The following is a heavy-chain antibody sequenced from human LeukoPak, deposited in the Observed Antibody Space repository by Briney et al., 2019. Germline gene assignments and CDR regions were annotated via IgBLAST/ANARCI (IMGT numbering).Heavy chain of an antibody. CDR3: ARVGSGRLNIIVGYYYYYMDV. Sequence: GGSLRLSCVTSGFTFSNYATSWVRQAPGKGLEWVSSISNSGDATYYAESVKGRFTVSRDNSKNTLYLQINSLRAEDTAVYYCARVGSGRLNIIVGYYYYYMDVWGKGTTVTISS. J-gene: IGHJ6*03. V-gene: IGHV3-23*01. CDR2: ISNSGDAT. CDR1: GFTFSNYA. D-gene: IGHD3-10*01.